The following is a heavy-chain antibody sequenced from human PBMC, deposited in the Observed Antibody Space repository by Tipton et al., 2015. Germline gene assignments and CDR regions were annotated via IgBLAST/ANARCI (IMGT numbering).Heavy chain of an antibody. V-gene: IGHV3-7*01. D-gene: IGHD5-12*01. J-gene: IGHJ4*02. Sequence: SLRLSCAASGFTFSDYWMSWVRQAPGKGLEWVANIKPDGSEKSYLDSVKDRFTISRDNAKNSLYLQMDSLRVEDTAVYYCARSGGYGWDSWGQGTLVTVSS. CDR3: ARSGGYGWDS. CDR1: GFTFSDYW. CDR2: IKPDGSEK.